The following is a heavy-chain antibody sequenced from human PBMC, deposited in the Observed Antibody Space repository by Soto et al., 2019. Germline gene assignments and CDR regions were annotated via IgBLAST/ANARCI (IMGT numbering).Heavy chain of an antibody. V-gene: IGHV1-46*01. CDR2: INPDGGSR. J-gene: IGHJ4*02. D-gene: IGHD2-8*02. CDR3: XXXLVTWGLVGTTDY. Sequence: QVQLVQSGAEVKKPGASVKISCKASGYSFXXYYXHXXRQAPGQGLEWMGIINPDGGSRNYAQKFHGRVTMTSDTSTSTVYLELSSXRXXDXXVYXXXXXLVTWGLVGTTDYWGQGTLITVSS. CDR1: GYSFXXYY.